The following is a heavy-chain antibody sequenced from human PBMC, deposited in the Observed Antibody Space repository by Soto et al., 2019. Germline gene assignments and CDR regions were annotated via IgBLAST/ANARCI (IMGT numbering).Heavy chain of an antibody. J-gene: IGHJ4*02. Sequence: QVQLVQSGAEVKKPGASVKVSCKASGYTFTSYAMHWVRQAPGQRLEGMGWINAGNGNTKYSQKFQGRVTITRDTSASTAYMELSSLRSEDTAVYYCYVATIEMDSSFDYWGQGTLVTESS. CDR3: YVATIEMDSSFDY. CDR1: GYTFTSYA. D-gene: IGHD5-12*01. CDR2: INAGNGNT. V-gene: IGHV1-3*01.